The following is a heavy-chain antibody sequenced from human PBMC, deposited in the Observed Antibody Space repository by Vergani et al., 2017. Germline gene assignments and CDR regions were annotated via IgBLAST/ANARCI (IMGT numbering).Heavy chain of an antibody. CDR2: ISAYNGNT. D-gene: IGHD2-2*01. CDR3: AREPDIVVVPAAPYYYYYYGMDV. CDR1: GYTFTSYG. J-gene: IGHJ6*02. Sequence: QVQLVQSGAEVKKPGASVKVSCKASGYTFTSYGISWVRQAPGQGLEWMGWISAYNGNTNYAQKLQGRGTMTTDTSTSTAYMELRSLRSDDTSVYYCAREPDIVVVPAAPYYYYYYGMDVWGQGTTVTVSS. V-gene: IGHV1-18*04.